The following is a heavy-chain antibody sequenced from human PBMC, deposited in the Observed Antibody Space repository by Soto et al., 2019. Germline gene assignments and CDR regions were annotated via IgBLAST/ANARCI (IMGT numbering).Heavy chain of an antibody. CDR2: IKAKPDDGTI. Sequence: CLRLSCAAWGLLFSDVCKTWVRQAPGKGLEWVGRIKAKPDDGTIDYAAPVRGRFTISRDDSKNTLYLQMTSLTPHDTGVYYSTTSNLGVDFWGPRTLVTVSS. D-gene: IGHD1-1*01. J-gene: IGHJ4*02. CDR3: TTSNLGVDF. V-gene: IGHV3-15*01. CDR1: GLLFSDVC.